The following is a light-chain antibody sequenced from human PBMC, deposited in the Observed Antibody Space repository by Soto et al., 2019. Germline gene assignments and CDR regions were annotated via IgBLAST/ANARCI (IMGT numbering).Light chain of an antibody. V-gene: IGKV1-5*01. J-gene: IGKJ2*01. CDR3: QQYNSYLYT. CDR1: QTIYNW. CDR2: DVS. Sequence: DIQMTQSPSTLSASVGDRVTITCRASQTIYNWLAWYQQRPGKAPKLLMYDVSTLESGVPSTFSGSGSGTEFTLTISSLRAYDFATYYCQQYNSYLYTFGQGTKLEIK.